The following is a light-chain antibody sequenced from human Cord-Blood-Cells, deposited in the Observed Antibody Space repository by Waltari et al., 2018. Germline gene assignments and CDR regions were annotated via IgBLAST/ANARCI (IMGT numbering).Light chain of an antibody. CDR3: QQRSSWPHT. CDR2: DAS. Sequence: IVLTQSPATLSLSPGERATLSCRASQSVSSYLAWYQQKPGQAPRLLIYDASNRATGIPARFSGSGSGTDFTLTISSLEPEDFAVYYCQQRSSWPHTFGQGTKLEIK. V-gene: IGKV3-11*01. CDR1: QSVSSY. J-gene: IGKJ2*01.